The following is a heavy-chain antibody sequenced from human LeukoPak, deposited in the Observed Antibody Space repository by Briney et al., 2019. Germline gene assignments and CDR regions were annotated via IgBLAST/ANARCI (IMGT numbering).Heavy chain of an antibody. J-gene: IGHJ6*02. D-gene: IGHD4-23*01. CDR3: AKDQYGGNSDYYYGMDV. CDR1: GFTFSSYG. CDR2: ISYDGSNT. V-gene: IGHV3-30*18. Sequence: GGSLRLSCAASGFTFSSYGMHWVRQAPGKGLEWVAVISYDGSNTYYADSVKGRFTISRDNSKNTLYLQMNSLRAEDTAVHYCAKDQYGGNSDYYYGMDVWGQGTTVTVSS.